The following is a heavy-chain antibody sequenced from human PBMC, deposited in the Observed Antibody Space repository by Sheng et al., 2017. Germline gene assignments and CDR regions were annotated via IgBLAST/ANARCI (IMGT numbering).Heavy chain of an antibody. J-gene: IGHJ5*02. CDR3: AKDQKSGYYDPVGNWFDP. CDR2: IRYDGSNK. V-gene: IGHV3-30*02. D-gene: IGHD3-3*01. CDR1: GFTFSSYG. Sequence: QVQLVESGGGVVQPGGSLRLSCAASGFTFSSYGMHWVRQAPGKGLEWVAFIRYDGSNKYYADSVKGRFTISRDNSKNTLYLQMNSLRAEDTAVYYCAKDQKSGYYDPVGNWFDPWGQGTLVTVSS.